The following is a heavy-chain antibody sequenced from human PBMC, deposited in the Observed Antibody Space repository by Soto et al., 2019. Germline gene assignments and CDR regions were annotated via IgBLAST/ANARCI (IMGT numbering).Heavy chain of an antibody. Sequence: QVQLQESGPGLVKPSQTLSLTCTVSGGSISSGGYYWSWIRQHPGKGLEWIGYINYSGSTYYNPSLESRVTISVDTSKNQFSLKLSSVTAADTAVYYCARDRGRTGIDYWGQGTLVTVSS. CDR1: GGSISSGGYY. D-gene: IGHD3-9*01. CDR2: INYSGST. CDR3: ARDRGRTGIDY. J-gene: IGHJ4*02. V-gene: IGHV4-31*03.